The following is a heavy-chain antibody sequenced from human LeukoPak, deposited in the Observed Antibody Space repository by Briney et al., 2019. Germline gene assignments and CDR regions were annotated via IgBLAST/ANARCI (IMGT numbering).Heavy chain of an antibody. V-gene: IGHV3-30-3*01. CDR1: GFTFSSYA. J-gene: IGHJ4*02. Sequence: PGRSLRLSCAASGFTFSSYAMHWVRQAPGKGLEWVAVISYDGSNKYYADSVKGRFTNSRDNSKNTLYLQMNSLRAEDTAVYYCARAGYYDSSGYTYYFDYWGQGTLVTVSS. D-gene: IGHD3-22*01. CDR2: ISYDGSNK. CDR3: ARAGYYDSSGYTYYFDY.